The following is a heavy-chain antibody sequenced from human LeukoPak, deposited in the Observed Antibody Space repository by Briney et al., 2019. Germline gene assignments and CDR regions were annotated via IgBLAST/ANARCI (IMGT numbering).Heavy chain of an antibody. Sequence: ASVKVSCKASGYTFNTFDINWVRQATGQGPEWMGWVNPYNDKTVYAPKFQGRVSISSNNSITTAYMEFSGLKSDDTAVYYCARGRRLRGVTPRPIYYYYYMGVWGGGTTVTVSS. D-gene: IGHD3-10*01. J-gene: IGHJ6*03. CDR3: ARGRRLRGVTPRPIYYYYYMGV. CDR1: GYTFNTFD. V-gene: IGHV1-8*03. CDR2: VNPYNDKT.